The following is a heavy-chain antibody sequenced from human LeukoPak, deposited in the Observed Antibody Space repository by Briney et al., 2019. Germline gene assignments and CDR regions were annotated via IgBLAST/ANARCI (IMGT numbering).Heavy chain of an antibody. CDR1: GIIFNNYA. D-gene: IGHD1-26*01. Sequence: GGSLRFSCAASGIIFNNYAMHWVRQAPGKGLEYVSAISSNGGSTYYANSVKGRFTISRDNSKNTLYLQMGSLRAEDMAVYYCATRSGSYNGFYFDSWGQGTLVTVSS. CDR2: ISSNGGST. J-gene: IGHJ4*02. V-gene: IGHV3-64*01. CDR3: ATRSGSYNGFYFDS.